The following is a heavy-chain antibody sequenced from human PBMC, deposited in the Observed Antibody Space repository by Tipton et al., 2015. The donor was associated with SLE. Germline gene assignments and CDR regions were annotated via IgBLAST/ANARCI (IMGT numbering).Heavy chain of an antibody. Sequence: QLVQSGAEVKKPGASVKVSCKAFGYTFTRHHINWVRQATGQGLEWMGWMDPNSGATDYAQNFQGRVTMTRDTSINTAYMEVSSLKSEDTAVFYCVRAGRDKGYHEFDPWGQGTLVTVSS. CDR2: MDPNSGAT. CDR1: GYTFTRHH. V-gene: IGHV1-8*01. CDR3: VRAGRDKGYHEFDP. J-gene: IGHJ5*02. D-gene: IGHD1-1*01.